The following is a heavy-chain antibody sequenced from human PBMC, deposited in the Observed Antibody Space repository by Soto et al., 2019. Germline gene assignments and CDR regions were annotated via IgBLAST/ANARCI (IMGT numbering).Heavy chain of an antibody. D-gene: IGHD6-13*01. CDR3: ARGGAAGTTDFDY. J-gene: IGHJ4*02. V-gene: IGHV3-13*01. Sequence: GGSLRLSCAASGFTFSSYDMHWVHQATGKGLEWVSAIGTAGDTYYPGSVKGRFTISRENAKNSLYLQMNSLRAEDTAVYYCARGGAAGTTDFDYWGQGTLVTVSS. CDR1: GFTFSSYD. CDR2: IGTAGDT.